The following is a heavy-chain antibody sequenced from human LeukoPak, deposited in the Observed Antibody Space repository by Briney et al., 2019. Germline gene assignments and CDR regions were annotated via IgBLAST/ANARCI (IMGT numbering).Heavy chain of an antibody. D-gene: IGHD3-22*01. CDR2: IIPILGTA. J-gene: IGHJ4*02. CDR1: GGTFSTYA. Sequence: ASVRVSCKPSGGTFSTYAISWVRQAPGQGLEWMGGIIPILGTAKYAKKFQGRVTITADEFTSTAHMELSSLRSEDTAVYYCASNTNYYEGSGDYVFDYWGQGTLVTISS. CDR3: ASNTNYYEGSGDYVFDY. V-gene: IGHV1-69*13.